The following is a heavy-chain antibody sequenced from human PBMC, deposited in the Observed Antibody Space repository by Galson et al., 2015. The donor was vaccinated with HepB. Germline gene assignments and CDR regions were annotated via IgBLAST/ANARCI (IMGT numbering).Heavy chain of an antibody. CDR1: GFTFSSYA. Sequence: SLRLSCAASGFTFSSYAMSWVRQAPGKGLEWVSAISGSGGSTYYADSVKGRFTISRDNSKNTLYLQMNSLRAEDTAVYYCAKVDGYCSSTSCYSPGGLRYYYMDVWGKGTTVTVSS. J-gene: IGHJ6*03. CDR2: ISGSGGST. CDR3: AKVDGYCSSTSCYSPGGLRYYYMDV. D-gene: IGHD2-2*03. V-gene: IGHV3-23*01.